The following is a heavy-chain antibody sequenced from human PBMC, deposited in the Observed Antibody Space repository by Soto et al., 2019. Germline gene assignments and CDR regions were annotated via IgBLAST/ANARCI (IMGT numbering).Heavy chain of an antibody. V-gene: IGHV4-34*01. CDR3: ARQWPGGDRFDP. Sequence: QVQLQQWGAGLLKPSETLSLTCAVYGGSFSGYYWSWIRQPPGKGLEWIGEINHSGSTNYNPSLKSRVTISVDTSKNQFSLKLSSVTAADTAVYYCARQWPGGDRFDPWGQGTLVTVSS. CDR1: GGSFSGYY. D-gene: IGHD6-19*01. J-gene: IGHJ5*02. CDR2: INHSGST.